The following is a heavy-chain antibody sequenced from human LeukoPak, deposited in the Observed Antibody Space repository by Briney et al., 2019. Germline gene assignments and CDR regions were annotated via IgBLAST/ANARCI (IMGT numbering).Heavy chain of an antibody. CDR2: INSNSGAR. CDR1: GYTFNGYY. J-gene: IGHJ5*02. D-gene: IGHD1-26*01. Sequence: GASVKVSCKASGYTFNGYYMHWVRQAPGQGLESMGWINSNSGARNYAQKFQGRVTMSRDTSINTAYMELSRLTSDDTAVYYCARGRGGATTGLDRWGQGALVTVSS. V-gene: IGHV1-2*02. CDR3: ARGRGGATTGLDR.